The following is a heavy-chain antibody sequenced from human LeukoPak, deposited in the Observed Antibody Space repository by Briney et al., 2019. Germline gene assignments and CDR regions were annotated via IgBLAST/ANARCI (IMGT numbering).Heavy chain of an antibody. Sequence: PSETLSLTCTVSGGSISSSSYYWGWIRQPPGKGLEWIGSIYYSGSTYYNPSLKSRVTISVDTSKNQFSLKLSSVTAADTAVYYCARDPGNSGSYYVSDAFDIWGQGTMVTVSS. D-gene: IGHD1-26*01. CDR3: ARDPGNSGSYYVSDAFDI. CDR2: IYYSGST. V-gene: IGHV4-39*07. J-gene: IGHJ3*02. CDR1: GGSISSSSYY.